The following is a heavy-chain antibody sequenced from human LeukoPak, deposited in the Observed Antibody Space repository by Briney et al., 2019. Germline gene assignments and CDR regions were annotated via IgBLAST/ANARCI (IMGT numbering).Heavy chain of an antibody. D-gene: IGHD5-12*01. CDR2: ISYSSSAI. CDR3: ARVVESNIVAMISGVWYFDL. Sequence: GGSLRLSCAASGFTFSTYSMNWVRQAPGKGLEWVSYISYSSSAIYYADSVKGRFTISRDNAKNSLYLQMNSLRAEDTAVYYCARVVESNIVAMISGVWYFDLWGRGTLVTVSS. CDR1: GFTFSTYS. J-gene: IGHJ2*01. V-gene: IGHV3-48*04.